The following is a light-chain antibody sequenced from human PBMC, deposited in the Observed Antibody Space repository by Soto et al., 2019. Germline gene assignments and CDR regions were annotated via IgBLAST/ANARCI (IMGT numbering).Light chain of an antibody. V-gene: IGLV1-40*01. Sequence: QSALTQPPSVSGAPGQRVTISCTGSSSNIGAGYDVHWYQQLPGTAPKLLIYGNSNRPSGAPDRFSGSNSGTSAPLAITGLQAEDDADYYCQSYDSSLSYLFGTGTKLTVL. CDR1: SSNIGAGYD. CDR2: GNS. J-gene: IGLJ1*01. CDR3: QSYDSSLSYL.